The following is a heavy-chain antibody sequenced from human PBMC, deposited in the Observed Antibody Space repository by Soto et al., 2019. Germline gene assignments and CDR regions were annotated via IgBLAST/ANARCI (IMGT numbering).Heavy chain of an antibody. J-gene: IGHJ6*02. CDR1: GGTFSRYT. Sequence: QVQLVQSGAEVKKLGSSVKVSGKASGGTFSRYTFTWVRQAPGQGLDWMGRIIPTLNIPNYAQNSQGRLTITADKSTSTAYMELSSLTSDDTAVYYCASHFTGVLVLGTSPPGGDNYGWDVWGQGTTVTVSS. CDR2: IIPTLNIP. V-gene: IGHV1-69*02. D-gene: IGHD2-8*02. CDR3: ASHFTGVLVLGTSPPGGDNYGWDV.